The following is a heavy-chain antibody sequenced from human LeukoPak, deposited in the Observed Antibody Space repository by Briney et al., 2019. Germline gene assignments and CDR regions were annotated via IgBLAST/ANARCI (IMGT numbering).Heavy chain of an antibody. CDR1: GGSISSYY. D-gene: IGHD3-10*01. V-gene: IGHV4-4*07. CDR2: IYSRVT. CDR3: ARDSGTTGEVKFDP. J-gene: IGHJ5*02. Sequence: SETLSLTCTVSGGSISSYYWSWIRQPAGKGLEWIGRIYSRVTTYNPSLKSRVTMSAETSRNDVSLTLNSVTAADTAVYYCARDSGTTGEVKFDPWGQGTLVTVSS.